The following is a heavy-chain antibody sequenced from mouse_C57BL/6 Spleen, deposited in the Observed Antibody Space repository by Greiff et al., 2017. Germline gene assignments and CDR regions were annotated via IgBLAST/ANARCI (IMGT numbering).Heavy chain of an antibody. CDR3: ARWGLRREGYAMDY. CDR2: INPGSGGT. CDR1: GYAFTNYL. J-gene: IGHJ4*01. D-gene: IGHD2-4*01. Sequence: VKLQQSGAELVRPGTSVKVSCKASGYAFTNYLIEWVKQRPGQGLEWIGVINPGSGGTNYNEKFKGKATLTADKSSSTAYMQLSSLTSEDSAVYFCARWGLRREGYAMDYWGQGTSVTVSS. V-gene: IGHV1-54*01.